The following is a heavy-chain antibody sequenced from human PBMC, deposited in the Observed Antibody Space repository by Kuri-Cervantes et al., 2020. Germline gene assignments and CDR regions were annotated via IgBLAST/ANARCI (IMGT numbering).Heavy chain of an antibody. D-gene: IGHD4-17*01. Sequence: SQTLSLTCAVYGGSFSGYYWSWIRQPPGTGLEWIGTLYQSGSAYYNPSLKSRVTISVDTSKNQFSLKVNSVTAADTAVYYCARANGDYYFDYWGQGTLVTVSS. J-gene: IGHJ4*02. CDR2: LYQSGSA. V-gene: IGHV4-34*01. CDR3: ARANGDYYFDY. CDR1: GGSFSGYY.